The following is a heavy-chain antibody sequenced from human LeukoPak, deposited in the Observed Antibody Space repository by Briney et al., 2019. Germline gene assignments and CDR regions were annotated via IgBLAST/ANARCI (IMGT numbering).Heavy chain of an antibody. CDR2: INWNGGST. J-gene: IGHJ3*02. Sequence: GGSLRLSCAASGFTFDDYGMSWVRQAPGKGLEWVSGINWNGGSTGCADSVKGRFTISRDNAKNSLYLQMNSLRAEDTALYHCARDMEMATITAFDIWGQGTMVTVSS. CDR1: GFTFDDYG. CDR3: ARDMEMATITAFDI. V-gene: IGHV3-20*01. D-gene: IGHD5-24*01.